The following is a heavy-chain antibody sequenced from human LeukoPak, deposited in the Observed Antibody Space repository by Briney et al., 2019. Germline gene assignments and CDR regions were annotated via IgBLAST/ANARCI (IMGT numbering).Heavy chain of an antibody. J-gene: IGHJ6*02. CDR3: AKDPSSGWYRWSMDV. Sequence: GGSLRLSCEASGFSFSSHGMHWVRQAPCKGLEWLALMSNDGDNKDYADSVKGRFTISRDNSKNTLYLQMNSLTTEDTALYYCAKDPSSGWYRWSMDVWGQGTTVTVSS. V-gene: IGHV3-30*18. CDR1: GFSFSSHG. CDR2: MSNDGDNK. D-gene: IGHD6-19*01.